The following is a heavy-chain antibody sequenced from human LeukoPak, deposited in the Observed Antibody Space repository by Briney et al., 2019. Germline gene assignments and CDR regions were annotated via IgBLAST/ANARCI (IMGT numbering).Heavy chain of an antibody. D-gene: IGHD2-15*01. J-gene: IGHJ3*02. CDR3: ARAYCSGNSCYLAAFDI. V-gene: IGHV3-30-3*01. CDR1: GFTFSSYA. CDR2: ISYDGSNK. Sequence: GRSLRLSCAASGFTFSSYAMHWVRQAPGKGLEWVAVISYDGSNKYYADSVKGRFTISRDNSKNTLYVQMNSLRAEDTAVYYCARAYCSGNSCYLAAFDIWGQGTMVTVSS.